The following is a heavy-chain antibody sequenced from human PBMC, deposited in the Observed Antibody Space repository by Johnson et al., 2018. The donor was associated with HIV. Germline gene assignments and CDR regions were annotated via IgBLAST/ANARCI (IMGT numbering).Heavy chain of an antibody. CDR2: IYSGGRS. D-gene: IGHD6-6*01. CDR3: SKALSSMGGFDI. CDR1: GFTVRSNY. J-gene: IGHJ3*02. Sequence: VQLVESGGGLVQPGGSLRLSCVASGFTVRSNYMSWVRQAPGKGLEWVSVIYSGGRSYYADSVKGRLTLSRDNSNNTLFLQMNSLRAEDTAVYYCSKALSSMGGFDIWGQGTMVTVSS. V-gene: IGHV3-66*01.